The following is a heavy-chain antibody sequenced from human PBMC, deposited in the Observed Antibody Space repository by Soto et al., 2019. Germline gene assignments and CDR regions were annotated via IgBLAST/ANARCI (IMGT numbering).Heavy chain of an antibody. V-gene: IGHV2-5*02. CDR1: GFSLSTSGVG. Sequence: QITLKESGPTLVKPTQTLTLTCTFSGFSLSTSGVGVGWIRQPPGKALEWLALIYWDDDKRYSPSLKSRLTIXKXXTKSRVVLTMTNMDPVDTATYYCAHTDIVATMGNYWGQGTLVTVSS. CDR3: AHTDIVATMGNY. CDR2: IYWDDDK. D-gene: IGHD5-12*01. J-gene: IGHJ4*02.